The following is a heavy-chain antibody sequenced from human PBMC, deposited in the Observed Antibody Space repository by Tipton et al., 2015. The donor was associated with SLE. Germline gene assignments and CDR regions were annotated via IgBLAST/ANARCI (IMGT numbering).Heavy chain of an antibody. D-gene: IGHD2-8*01. Sequence: GLVKPSETLSLTCTVSVASINSSSYYWAWIRQPPGKGLEWIGSVFYSGSTNYNPSLESRVTISVDTSKNQFSLKLSSVTAADTAVYFCARGYCSDGVCYGFGFFDYWGQGNLVTVSS. CDR3: ARGYCSDGVCYGFGFFDY. V-gene: IGHV4-39*07. CDR1: VASINSSSYY. CDR2: VFYSGST. J-gene: IGHJ4*02.